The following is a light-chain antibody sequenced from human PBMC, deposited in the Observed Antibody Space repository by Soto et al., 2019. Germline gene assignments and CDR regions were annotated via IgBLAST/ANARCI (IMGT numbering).Light chain of an antibody. V-gene: IGKV3-20*01. CDR3: QQFGSSAWT. CDR2: GAS. CDR1: QRVSSSY. Sequence: IVLTQSPGTVSLYPGERATLYCRASQRVSSSYLAWYQQKPGQAPRLLIQGASSRATGIPDRFSGSGSGTDFTLTINRLEPEDFAVYYCQQFGSSAWTSGQGTKVDI. J-gene: IGKJ1*01.